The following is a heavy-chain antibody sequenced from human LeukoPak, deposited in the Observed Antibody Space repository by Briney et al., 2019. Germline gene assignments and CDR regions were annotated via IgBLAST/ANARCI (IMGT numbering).Heavy chain of an antibody. D-gene: IGHD3-10*01. Sequence: SETLSLTCTVSGGSISSYYWSWIRQPPGKGLEWIGYIYYSGSTNYNPSLKSRVTISVDTSKNQFSLKLSSVTAADTAVYYCARDRSFGSGTWGQGTLVTVSS. V-gene: IGHV4-59*01. CDR1: GGSISSYY. CDR2: IYYSGST. J-gene: IGHJ4*02. CDR3: ARDRSFGSGT.